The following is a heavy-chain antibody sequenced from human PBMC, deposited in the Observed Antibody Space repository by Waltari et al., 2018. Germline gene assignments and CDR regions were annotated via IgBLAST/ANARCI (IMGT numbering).Heavy chain of an antibody. D-gene: IGHD5-12*01. CDR1: GCPFSSYA. CDR3: AKDLGGFSGSHWYFDL. CDR2: ISGSDGRT. V-gene: IGHV3-23*04. J-gene: IGHJ2*01. Sequence: EVQLVESGGGLVRPGGSLRLSCAASGCPFSSYAMRWVRQAPGRGLEWFSSISGSDGRTNYADSAKGRFTISRDNVKNTLFLQMNSLRADDAAVYYCAKDLGGFSGSHWYFDLWGRGTLVTVSS.